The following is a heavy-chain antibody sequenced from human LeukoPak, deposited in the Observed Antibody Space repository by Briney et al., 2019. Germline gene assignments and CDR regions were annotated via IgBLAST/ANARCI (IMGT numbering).Heavy chain of an antibody. CDR2: IKQDGSEK. J-gene: IGHJ4*02. V-gene: IGHV3-7*01. CDR3: ARQSVSYGGNREEDY. CDR1: GFTFSSYS. Sequence: GFLRHSCAASGFTFSSYSMNWVRQAPGKGLEWVANIKQDGSEKYYVDSVKGRFTISRDNAKNSLYLQMNSLRAENTAVYYCARQSVSYGGNREEDYWGQGTLVTVSS. D-gene: IGHD4-23*01.